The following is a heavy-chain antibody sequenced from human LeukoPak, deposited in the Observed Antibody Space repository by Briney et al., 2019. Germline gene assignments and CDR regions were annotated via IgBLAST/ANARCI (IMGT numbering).Heavy chain of an antibody. Sequence: GGSLRLSCTVSGFTVSSNSMSWVRQAPGKGLEWVSAISGSGSGGSTYYADSVKGRFTISRDNSKNTLYLQMNSLRVEDTAVYYCAKATSVTTLFDYWGQGTLVTVSS. D-gene: IGHD4-17*01. CDR2: ISGSGSGGST. J-gene: IGHJ4*02. CDR3: AKATSVTTLFDY. CDR1: GFTVSSNS. V-gene: IGHV3-23*01.